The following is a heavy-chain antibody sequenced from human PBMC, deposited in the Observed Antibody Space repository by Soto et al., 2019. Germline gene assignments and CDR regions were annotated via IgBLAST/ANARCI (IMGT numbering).Heavy chain of an antibody. CDR1: GYNFASYG. CDR3: AREGSRFKYSITYYGADY. D-gene: IGHD3-10*01. J-gene: IGHJ4*02. Sequence: QVQLVQSGAEVKKPGASVKVSCKTSGYNFASYGISWVRQAPGHGLEWMGWISGYNGNTNYAQKLKGRLTMTTDTSTNTAYRELRSLRSDDTAVYYCAREGSRFKYSITYYGADYWGQGALVTVSS. CDR2: ISGYNGNT. V-gene: IGHV1-18*01.